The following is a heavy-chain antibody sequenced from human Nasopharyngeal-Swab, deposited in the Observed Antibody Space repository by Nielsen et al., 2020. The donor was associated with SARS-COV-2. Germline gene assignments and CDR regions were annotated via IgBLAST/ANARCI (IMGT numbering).Heavy chain of an antibody. CDR1: GFTFSTYA. CDR3: ADPPFSEY. CDR2: IDAGGGNT. V-gene: IGHV3-23*01. J-gene: IGHJ4*02. Sequence: GESLKISCAASGFTFSTYAMTWVRQAPGKGLEWVSTIDAGGGNTWYADSVKGRFTIFRDNSKSTLYLQMNSLRADDTALYYCADPPFSEYWGQGTLVTVSS.